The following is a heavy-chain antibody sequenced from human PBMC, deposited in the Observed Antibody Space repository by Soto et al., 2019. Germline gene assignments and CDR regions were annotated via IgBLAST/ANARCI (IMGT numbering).Heavy chain of an antibody. CDR3: ARNLFRRDKITIFGVATQSQQPPGENWFDP. CDR1: GFTFSSYW. J-gene: IGHJ5*02. CDR2: IKQDGSEK. V-gene: IGHV3-7*05. D-gene: IGHD3-3*01. Sequence: PGGSLRLSCAASGFTFSSYWMSWVRQAPGKGLEWVANIKQDGSEKYYVDSVKGRFTISRDNAKNSLYLQMNSLRAEDTAVYYCARNLFRRDKITIFGVATQSQQPPGENWFDPWGQGTLVTVSS.